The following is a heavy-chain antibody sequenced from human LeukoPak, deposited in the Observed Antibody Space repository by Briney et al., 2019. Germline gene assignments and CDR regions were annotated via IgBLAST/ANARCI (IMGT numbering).Heavy chain of an antibody. CDR1: GFTFSSYG. Sequence: GGSLRLSCAASGFTFSSYGMSWVRQAPGKGLEWVSAISGSGGSTYYADSVKGRFTISRDNSKNTLYLQMNSLRAEDTAVYYCAKLRGSSGWYYMDVWGKGTTVTISS. CDR2: ISGSGGST. V-gene: IGHV3-23*01. J-gene: IGHJ6*03. CDR3: AKLRGSSGWYYMDV. D-gene: IGHD6-19*01.